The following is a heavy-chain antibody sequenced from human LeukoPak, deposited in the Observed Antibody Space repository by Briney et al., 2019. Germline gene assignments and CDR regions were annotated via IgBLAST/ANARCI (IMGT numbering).Heavy chain of an antibody. CDR1: GFILRSHV. V-gene: IGHV3-33*01. CDR3: ARRYFDY. Sequence: GGSLRLSCVASGFILRSHVMHWVRQSPGGGLEWVAALHADGSQIWYGDSVRGRFTISRDNAKNSLYLQMNSLRAEDTAVYYCARRYFDYWGQGTLVTVSS. CDR2: LHADGSQI. J-gene: IGHJ4*02.